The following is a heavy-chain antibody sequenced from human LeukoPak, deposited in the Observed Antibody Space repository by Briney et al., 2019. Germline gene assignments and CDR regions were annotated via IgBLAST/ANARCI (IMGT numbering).Heavy chain of an antibody. V-gene: IGHV1-69*13. CDR3: ARCHRDGYRPDY. D-gene: IGHD5-24*01. CDR1: GGTFSSYA. J-gene: IGHJ4*02. CDR2: IIPIFGTA. Sequence: EASVKVSCKASGGTFSSYAISWVRQAPGQGLEWMGGIIPIFGTANYAQKFQGRVTITADESTSTAYMELSSLRSEDTAVYYCARCHRDGYRPDYWGQGTLVTVSS.